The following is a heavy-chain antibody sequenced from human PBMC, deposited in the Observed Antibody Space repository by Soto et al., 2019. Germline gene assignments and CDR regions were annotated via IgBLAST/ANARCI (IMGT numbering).Heavy chain of an antibody. CDR3: AESYDTLTGTYLSVDS. CDR2: ISYDGRKH. Sequence: QVQLVESGGGVIQPGRSLRLSCAASGFIFTSFAMHWVRQTPGKGLEWVALISYDGRKHYYADSVKGRFTISRDNSRNTLNLEMNSLRAEDTAIYFCAESYDTLTGTYLSVDSWGLGTLVIVSS. D-gene: IGHD3-9*01. CDR1: GFIFTSFA. J-gene: IGHJ4*02. V-gene: IGHV3-30*18.